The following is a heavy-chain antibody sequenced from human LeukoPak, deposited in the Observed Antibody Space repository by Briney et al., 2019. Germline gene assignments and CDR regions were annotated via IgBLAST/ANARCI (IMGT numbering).Heavy chain of an antibody. CDR2: ISGSGGRT. CDR3: ANPPTVTSFDH. CDR1: GFTFINYA. D-gene: IGHD4-11*01. Sequence: GGSLRLSCAASGFTFINYAMNWVRQAPGKGLEWVSSISGSGGRTYYADSVKGRFTISRDNSKNTLYLQMNSLRAEDTAVYYCANPPTVTSFDHWGQGTLVTVSS. J-gene: IGHJ4*02. V-gene: IGHV3-23*01.